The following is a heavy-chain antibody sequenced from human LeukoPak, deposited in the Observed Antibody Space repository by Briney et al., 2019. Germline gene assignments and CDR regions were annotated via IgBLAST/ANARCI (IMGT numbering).Heavy chain of an antibody. CDR1: GGSISSSSYY. Sequence: PSETLSLTCTVSGGSISSSSYYWGWIRQPPGKGLEWIGSFYYSGSTYYNPSLKSRVTISVDTSKNQFSLKLSSVTAADTAVYYCARTGYCSSTSCYPTNAFDIWGQGTMVTVSS. J-gene: IGHJ3*02. CDR3: ARTGYCSSTSCYPTNAFDI. V-gene: IGHV4-39*01. CDR2: FYYSGST. D-gene: IGHD2-2*01.